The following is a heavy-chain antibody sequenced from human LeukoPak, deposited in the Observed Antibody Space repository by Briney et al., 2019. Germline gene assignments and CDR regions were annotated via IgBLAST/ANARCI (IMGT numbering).Heavy chain of an antibody. CDR3: ARGGDYGDLRYFDY. V-gene: IGHV4-59*01. J-gene: IGHJ4*02. D-gene: IGHD4-17*01. CDR1: GGSINNYY. Sequence: SETLSLTCTVSGGSINNYYWSWIRQPPGKGLEWIGYIYYRGSTNYDPSLKSRVTFSVDTSKNQFSLKLNSVTAADTAVYYCARGGDYGDLRYFDYWGQGTLVTVSS. CDR2: IYYRGST.